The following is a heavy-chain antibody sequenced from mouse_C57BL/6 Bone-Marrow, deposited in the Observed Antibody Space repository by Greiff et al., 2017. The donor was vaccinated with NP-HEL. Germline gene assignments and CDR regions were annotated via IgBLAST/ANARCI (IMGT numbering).Heavy chain of an antibody. Sequence: EVQLQQSGAELVKPGASVKLSCTASGFNIKDYYMHWVKQRTEQGLEWIGRIDPEDGEPKYAPKFQGKATITADTSSNTAYLQLSSLTSEDTAVYYCARDYGSSYWYFDVWGTGTTVTVSS. D-gene: IGHD1-1*01. J-gene: IGHJ1*03. CDR2: IDPEDGEP. V-gene: IGHV14-2*01. CDR1: GFNIKDYY. CDR3: ARDYGSSYWYFDV.